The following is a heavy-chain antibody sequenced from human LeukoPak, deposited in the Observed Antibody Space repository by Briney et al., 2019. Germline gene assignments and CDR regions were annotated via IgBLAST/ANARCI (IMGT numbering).Heavy chain of an antibody. D-gene: IGHD6-13*01. CDR1: GFTFSTYG. V-gene: IGHV3-30*02. J-gene: IGHJ4*02. Sequence: GGSLRLSCAASGFTFSTYGMHWVRQAPGKGLEWVAFVRYDGGNTFYADSVKGRFTISRANSKNTLYLQMSSLTIEDTAVYYCAKGAGGQQLMGFWGQGTLVTVSS. CDR2: VRYDGGNT. CDR3: AKGAGGQQLMGF.